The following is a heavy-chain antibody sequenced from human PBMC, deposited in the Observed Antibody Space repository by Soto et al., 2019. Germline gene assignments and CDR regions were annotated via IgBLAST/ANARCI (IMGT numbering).Heavy chain of an antibody. CDR1: GGTFSSYA. Sequence: GASVKVSCKASGGTFSSYAISWVRQAPGQGLEWMGGIIPIFGTANYAQKFQGRVTITADKSTGTAYMELSSLRSEDTAVYYCARGDYDFWSGYYTDYYYGMDVWGQGTTVTVSS. CDR2: IIPIFGTA. D-gene: IGHD3-3*01. CDR3: ARGDYDFWSGYYTDYYYGMDV. J-gene: IGHJ6*02. V-gene: IGHV1-69*06.